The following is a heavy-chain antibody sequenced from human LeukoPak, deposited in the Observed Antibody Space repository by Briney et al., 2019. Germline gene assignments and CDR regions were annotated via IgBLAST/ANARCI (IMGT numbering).Heavy chain of an antibody. J-gene: IGHJ4*02. CDR1: GFTFSSNA. CDR2: ISGSGGSA. CDR3: ARIVAYYYDSSGFYSPFDY. V-gene: IGHV3-23*01. Sequence: GGSLRLSCAASGFTFSSNAMSWVRQAPGKGLEWVSVISGSGGSAYYADSVKGRFTISRDNSKNTLYLQMNSLRADDTAVYYSARIVAYYYDSSGFYSPFDYWGQGTLVTVSS. D-gene: IGHD3-22*01.